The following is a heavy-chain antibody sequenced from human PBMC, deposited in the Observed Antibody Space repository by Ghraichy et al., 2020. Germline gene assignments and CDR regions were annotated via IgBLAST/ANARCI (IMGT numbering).Heavy chain of an antibody. CDR3: AKGDPHMIVVVITTFDY. CDR2: ISGSGGST. V-gene: IGHV3-23*01. J-gene: IGHJ4*02. CDR1: GFTFSSYA. D-gene: IGHD3-22*01. Sequence: GGYLRLSCAASGFTFSSYAMSWVRQAPGKGLEWVSAISGSGGSTYYADSVKGRFTISRDNSKNTLYLQMNSLRAEDTAVYYCAKGDPHMIVVVITTFDYWGQGTLVTVSS.